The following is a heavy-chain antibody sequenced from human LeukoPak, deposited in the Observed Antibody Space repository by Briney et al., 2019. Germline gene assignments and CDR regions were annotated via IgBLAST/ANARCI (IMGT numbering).Heavy chain of an antibody. CDR1: GFAFSDYY. CDR3: ARIIIAAAGNGPLDY. D-gene: IGHD6-13*01. V-gene: IGHV3-11*06. Sequence: PGGPLRLSCVASGFAFSDYYMSWRRQAPGKGLVWVSYISSSSNYANYADSVKGRFTISRDNAKNSLYLQMNSLRAEDTAVYYCARIIIAAAGNGPLDYWGQGTLVTVSS. CDR2: ISSSSNYA. J-gene: IGHJ4*02.